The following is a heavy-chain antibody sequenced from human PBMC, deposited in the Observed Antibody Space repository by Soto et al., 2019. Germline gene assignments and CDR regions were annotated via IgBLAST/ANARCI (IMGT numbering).Heavy chain of an antibody. D-gene: IGHD1-26*01. CDR1: GFTFSSYG. Sequence: GGSLRLSCAASGFTFSSYGMHWVRQAPGKGLEWVAVIWYDGSNKYYADSVKGRFTISRDNSKNTLYLQMNSLRAEDTAVYYCARDEWELPPGGAFDIWGQGTMVTVSS. J-gene: IGHJ3*02. CDR3: ARDEWELPPGGAFDI. V-gene: IGHV3-33*01. CDR2: IWYDGSNK.